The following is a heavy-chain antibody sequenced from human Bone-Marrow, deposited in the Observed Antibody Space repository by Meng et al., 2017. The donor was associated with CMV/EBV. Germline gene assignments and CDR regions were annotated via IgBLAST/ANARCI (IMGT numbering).Heavy chain of an antibody. J-gene: IGHJ3*02. CDR1: GFTFDDYA. D-gene: IGHD1-26*01. CDR3: AKDMKWELRGDAFDI. V-gene: IGHV3-9*01. Sequence: GGSLRLSCAASGFTFDDYAMHWVRQAPGKGLEWVSGISWNSGSIGYADSVKGRFTISRDNAKNSLYLQMNSLRAEDTALYYCAKDMKWELRGDAFDIWGQGKMVTVSS. CDR2: ISWNSGSI.